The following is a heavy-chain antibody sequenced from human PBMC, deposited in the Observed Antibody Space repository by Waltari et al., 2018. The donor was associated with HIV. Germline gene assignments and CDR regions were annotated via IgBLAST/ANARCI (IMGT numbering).Heavy chain of an antibody. CDR2: ISFDGHNT. V-gene: IGHV3-30*04. J-gene: IGHJ5*01. CDR1: GFTFTSYS. Sequence: QVQLVESGGGVVQPGRSLWLSCAASGFTFTSYSLHWVRQTPGRGMVGLALISFDGHNTDYAKSVRGRFTISRDNSKNTMYLQMSSLRPEDTAVYYCARVFTGYCSDDVCDPNVDSWGHGTLVSVSS. CDR3: ARVFTGYCSDDVCDPNVDS. D-gene: IGHD2-8*01.